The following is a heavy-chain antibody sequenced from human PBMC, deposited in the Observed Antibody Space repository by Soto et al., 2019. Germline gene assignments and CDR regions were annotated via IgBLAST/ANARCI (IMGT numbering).Heavy chain of an antibody. CDR2: MTYDGSDT. CDR3: TIVRVADSALDH. Sequence: GGSLRLSCVASGFIFSSNGMRWVRQTPGKGLEWVAFMTYDGSDTFYADSVKGRFTISRDNSKNTLFLHMSNLRAEDTAMYYCTIVRVADSALDHWGQGTLVTVSS. V-gene: IGHV3-30*02. D-gene: IGHD3-10*02. CDR1: GFIFSSNG. J-gene: IGHJ4*02.